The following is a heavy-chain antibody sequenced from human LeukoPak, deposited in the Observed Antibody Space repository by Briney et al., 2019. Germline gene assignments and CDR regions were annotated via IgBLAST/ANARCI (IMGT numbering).Heavy chain of an antibody. J-gene: IGHJ6*04. CDR3: AKGDGGSSSWYDFYFYGVDV. V-gene: IGHV3-30*18. D-gene: IGHD6-13*01. CDR1: GFTFSNYA. Sequence: GGSLRLSCVVSGFTFSNYAMHWVRQAPGKGLEWVAVISNDGSKRHYADAVKGRLSISRDNSKNALSLQFNSLRGDNTAVYYCAKGDGGSSSWYDFYFYGVDVWGKGTAVTVSS. CDR2: ISNDGSKR.